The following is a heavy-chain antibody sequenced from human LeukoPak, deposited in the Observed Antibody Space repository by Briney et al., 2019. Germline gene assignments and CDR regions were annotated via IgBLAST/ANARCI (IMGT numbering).Heavy chain of an antibody. J-gene: IGHJ1*01. D-gene: IGHD4-17*01. CDR1: GFTFDDYT. CDR2: ISWDGGST. CDR3: ASTVTSNKVQH. Sequence: GGSLRLSCAASGFTFDDYTMHWVRQAPGKGLEWVSLISWDGGSTYYADSVKGRFTISRDNSKNTLYLQMNSLRAEDTAVYFCASTVTSNKVQHWGQGTLVTVSS. V-gene: IGHV3-43*01.